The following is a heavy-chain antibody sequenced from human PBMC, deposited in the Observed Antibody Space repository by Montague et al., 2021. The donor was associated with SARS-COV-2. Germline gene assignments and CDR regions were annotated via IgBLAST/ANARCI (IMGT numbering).Heavy chain of an antibody. CDR1: GGSVSSGSYY. J-gene: IGHJ6*02. V-gene: IGHV4-61*01. CDR3: ARDPWRITILGEVRGYGLDV. Sequence: SETLSLTCIVSGGSVSSGSYYWSWIRQPPGKGLEWIGYIYYSGSTNYXXXLKSRVTISVDTSKNQFSLKLSSVTAADTAVYYCARDPWRITILGEVRGYGLDVWGQGTTVTVSS. D-gene: IGHD3-3*01. CDR2: IYYSGST.